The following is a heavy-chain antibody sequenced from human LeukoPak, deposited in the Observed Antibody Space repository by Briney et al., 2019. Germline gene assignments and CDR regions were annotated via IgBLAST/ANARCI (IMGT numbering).Heavy chain of an antibody. Sequence: GVSVKVPHMASGYTFTGYDIHWVRQAPGQGLEWMGWINPNSGGTNYAQKFQGRVTMTRDTSINTVYMELSRLRSDDTAVYYCARDHEGNNDCFGPLLQRTMVTVSS. J-gene: IGHJ5*02. CDR1: GYTFTGYD. CDR2: INPNSGGT. CDR3: ARDHEGNNDCFGP. D-gene: IGHD1/OR15-1a*01. V-gene: IGHV1-2*02.